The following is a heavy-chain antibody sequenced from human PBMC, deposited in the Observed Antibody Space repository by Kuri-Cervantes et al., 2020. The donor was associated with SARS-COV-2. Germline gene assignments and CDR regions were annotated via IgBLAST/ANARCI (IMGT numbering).Heavy chain of an antibody. CDR3: ARSGPGAISREDGAFDI. Sequence: ASVKVSCKASGYTFTGYYMHWVRQAPGQGLEWMGWINPNSGGTNYAQKFQGWVTMTRDTSISTVYMELSRLRSDDTAVYYCARSGPGAISREDGAFDIWGQGTIVTVSS. CDR1: GYTFTGYY. V-gene: IGHV1-2*04. D-gene: IGHD5-24*01. J-gene: IGHJ3*02. CDR2: INPNSGGT.